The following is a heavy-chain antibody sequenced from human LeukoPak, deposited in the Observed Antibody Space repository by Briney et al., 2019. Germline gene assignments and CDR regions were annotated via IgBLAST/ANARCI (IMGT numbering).Heavy chain of an antibody. J-gene: IGHJ4*02. CDR2: IYHSGSA. Sequence: SGTLSLTCAVSGGSITSTNWWTWVRQPPGKGLEWIGEIYHSGSANYNPSLQSLVTMSVDKSKNLFSLKLSSVTAADTAMYYCARVYCGSSSCYYFDYWGQGTLVTVSS. CDR3: ARVYCGSSSCYYFDY. CDR1: GGSITSTNW. D-gene: IGHD2-2*01. V-gene: IGHV4-4*02.